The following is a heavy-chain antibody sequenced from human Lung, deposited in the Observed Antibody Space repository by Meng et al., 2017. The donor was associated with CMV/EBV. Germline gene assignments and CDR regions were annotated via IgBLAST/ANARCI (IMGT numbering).Heavy chain of an antibody. CDR2: ISWNSGSI. D-gene: IGHD3-10*01. J-gene: IGHJ6*02. V-gene: IGHV3-9*01. Sequence: SLKISCAASGFTFDDYAMHWVRQAPGKGLEWVSGISWNSGSIGYADSVKGRFTISRDNAKNSLYLQMNCLRAEDTALYYCAKDMGPRLWLAGGGGRDVWGPGTXVNVAS. CDR3: AKDMGPRLWLAGGGGRDV. CDR1: GFTFDDYA.